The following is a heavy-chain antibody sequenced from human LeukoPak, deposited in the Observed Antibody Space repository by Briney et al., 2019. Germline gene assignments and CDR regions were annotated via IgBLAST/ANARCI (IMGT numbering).Heavy chain of an antibody. CDR2: ISAYNGKT. Sequence: GASVKVSCKASGYTFTSYGISWVRQAPGQGLEWMGWISAYNGKTHYAQRFQGTVTMTTDTSTTTAYMELKSLRSDDTAVYCCARDRGTADPRYFDYWGQGTLVTVSS. V-gene: IGHV1-18*01. CDR1: GYTFTSYG. D-gene: IGHD3-10*01. J-gene: IGHJ4*02. CDR3: ARDRGTADPRYFDY.